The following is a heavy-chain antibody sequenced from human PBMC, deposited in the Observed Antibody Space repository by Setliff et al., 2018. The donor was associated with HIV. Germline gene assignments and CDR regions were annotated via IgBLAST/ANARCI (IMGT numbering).Heavy chain of an antibody. CDR3: ARDSLRGYNYDFFDT. Sequence: ASVKVSCKASGDTFNNCAVTWVRQAPGQGLEWMGMISPSGGATTYAQKFQGRVTMTRDTSTSTVYMELSSLRSEDTAVYYCARDSLRGYNYDFFDTWGQGTLVTVSS. V-gene: IGHV1-46*02. J-gene: IGHJ4*02. CDR2: ISPSGGAT. CDR1: GDTFNNCA. D-gene: IGHD5-18*01.